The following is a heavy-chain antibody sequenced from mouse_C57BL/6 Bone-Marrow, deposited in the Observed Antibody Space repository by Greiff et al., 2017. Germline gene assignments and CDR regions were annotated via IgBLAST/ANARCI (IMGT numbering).Heavy chain of an antibody. CDR2: IDPENGDT. V-gene: IGHV14-4*01. J-gene: IGHJ3*01. CDR1: GFNINDDY. CDR3: TTRDGAWFAY. Sequence: VQLQQSGAELVRPGASVKLSCTASGFNINDDYMHWVKQRPEQGLEWIGWIDPENGDTEYASKFQGKATITADTSSNTAYLQLSSLASEDTAVYYCTTRDGAWFAYWGQGTLVTVSA. D-gene: IGHD3-3*01.